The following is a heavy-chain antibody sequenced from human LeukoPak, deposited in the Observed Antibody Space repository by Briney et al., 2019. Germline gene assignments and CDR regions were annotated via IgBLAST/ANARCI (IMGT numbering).Heavy chain of an antibody. V-gene: IGHV4-39*01. CDR3: ARHEAIAGYFDL. CDR2: IYYSGST. CDR1: GSSISSSSYY. Sequence: SETLSLTCTVSGSSISSSSYYWGWIRQPPGKGLEWIGSIYYSGSTYYNPSLKSRVTISVDTSKNQFSLKLSSVTAADTAVYYCARHEAIAGYFDLWGRGTLVTVSS. J-gene: IGHJ2*01.